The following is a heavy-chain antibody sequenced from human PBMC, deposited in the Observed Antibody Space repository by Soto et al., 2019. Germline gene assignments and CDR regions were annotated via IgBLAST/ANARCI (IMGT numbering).Heavy chain of an antibody. J-gene: IGHJ4*02. CDR1: GGTFSSYA. CDR3: ARNRFGELFIDY. D-gene: IGHD3-10*01. Sequence: GASVKVSCKASGGTFSSYAISSVRQAPGQGLEWMGWISAYNGNKNYAQKLQGRVTMTTDTSTSTAYMELRSLRSDDTAVYYCARNRFGELFIDYWGQGTLVTVSS. V-gene: IGHV1-18*01. CDR2: ISAYNGNK.